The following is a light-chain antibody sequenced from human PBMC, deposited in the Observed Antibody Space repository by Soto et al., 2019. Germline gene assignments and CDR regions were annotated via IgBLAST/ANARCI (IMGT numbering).Light chain of an antibody. J-gene: IGKJ1*01. V-gene: IGKV3-20*01. CDR1: QSVSNNY. Sequence: EIVLTQSPGTLSLSPGGRATLSCTTSQSVSNNYLAWYQQKPGQAPRLLIYGASSRATGIPDRFSGSGSGTDFTLSISRLEPEDFAVYYCQQYHSSLWTFGQGTKVDIK. CDR3: QQYHSSLWT. CDR2: GAS.